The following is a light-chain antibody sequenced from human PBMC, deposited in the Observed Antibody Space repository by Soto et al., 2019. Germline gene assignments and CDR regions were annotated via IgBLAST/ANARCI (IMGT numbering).Light chain of an antibody. J-gene: IGKJ2*01. V-gene: IGKV3-15*01. CDR1: QSVSSN. Sequence: EIVMTQSPATLSVSPGERATLSCRASQSVSSNLAWYQQKPGQAPRLLIYGASTSATGIPARFSGSGSGTEFTLNISSLQSEDFAVYYCQQYNNWPPYMYTFGQGTKLEIK. CDR3: QQYNNWPPYMYT. CDR2: GAS.